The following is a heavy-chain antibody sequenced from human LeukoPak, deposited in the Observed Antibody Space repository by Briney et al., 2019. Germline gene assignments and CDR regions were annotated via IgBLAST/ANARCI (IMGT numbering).Heavy chain of an antibody. V-gene: IGHV1-8*01. J-gene: IGHJ6*03. D-gene: IGHD6-6*01. CDR1: GYTFTSYD. CDR3: ARECHKRARRPSLYYYYYYMDV. CDR2: MNPNSGNT. Sequence: VASVKVSCKASGYTFTSYDINWVRQATGQGLEWMGWMNPNSGNTGYAQKFQGRVTMTRNTSISTAYMELSSLRSEDTAVYYCARECHKRARRPSLYYYYYYMDVWGKGTTVTVSS.